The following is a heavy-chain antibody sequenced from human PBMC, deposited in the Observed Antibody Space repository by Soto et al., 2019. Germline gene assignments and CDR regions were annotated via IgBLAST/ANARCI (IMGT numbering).Heavy chain of an antibody. J-gene: IGHJ4*02. CDR2: ITGGGGST. D-gene: IGHD6-19*01. Sequence: GGSLRLSCVASGFTFSGYAMTWVRQAPGKGLEWVSAITGGGGSTYYADSVKGRFTISRDNSKNTLYLQMNSPRAEDTAVYYCAKRISGWYEIDYWGQGTLVTVSS. V-gene: IGHV3-23*01. CDR1: GFTFSGYA. CDR3: AKRISGWYEIDY.